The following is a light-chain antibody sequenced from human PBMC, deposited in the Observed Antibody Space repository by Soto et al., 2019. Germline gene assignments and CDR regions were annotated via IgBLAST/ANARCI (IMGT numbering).Light chain of an antibody. J-gene: IGLJ2*01. Sequence: QSVLTQPPSVSAAPGQTVTISCSGSSSNIGNNYVSWYQQLPGTAPKLLIYDNNKRPSGIPDRFSGSKSGTSATLGITGLQTGDEADYYCGTWDSSLSVVGFGGGTKLTVL. V-gene: IGLV1-51*01. CDR1: SSNIGNNY. CDR3: GTWDSSLSVVG. CDR2: DNN.